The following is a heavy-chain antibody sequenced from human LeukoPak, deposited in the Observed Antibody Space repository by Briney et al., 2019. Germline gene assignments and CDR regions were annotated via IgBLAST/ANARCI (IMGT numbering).Heavy chain of an antibody. D-gene: IGHD7-27*01. CDR1: GGSISSYY. Sequence: SETLSLTCTVSGGSISSYYWSWLGQPPGKGLEGIGYIYYSGSTNYNPSLKSRVTISVDTSKNHFSLKLSSVTAADTAVYYCASSGLGISAFDIWGQGTMVTVSS. V-gene: IGHV4-59*01. CDR3: ASSGLGISAFDI. J-gene: IGHJ3*02. CDR2: IYYSGST.